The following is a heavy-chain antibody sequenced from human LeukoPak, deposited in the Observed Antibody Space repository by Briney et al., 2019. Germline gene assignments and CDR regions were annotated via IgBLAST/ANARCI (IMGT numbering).Heavy chain of an antibody. CDR2: IRSAPDGGAT. CDR3: ATDLHFGYCTATSCANY. Sequence: GGSLRLSCAASGFTFISSWMTWVRQAPGKGLEWVGRIRSAPDGGATDYAAPVKGRFAISRDDSKNTLYLQMSSLRTEDTAVYYCATDLHFGYCTATSCANYWGQGTLVTVSS. J-gene: IGHJ4*02. CDR1: GFTFISSW. D-gene: IGHD2-2*03. V-gene: IGHV3-15*01.